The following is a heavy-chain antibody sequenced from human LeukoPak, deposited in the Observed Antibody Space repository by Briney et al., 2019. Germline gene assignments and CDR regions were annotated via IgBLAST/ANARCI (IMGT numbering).Heavy chain of an antibody. J-gene: IGHJ3*02. Sequence: PGGSLRLSCAASGFTFSSYSMNWVRQAPGKGLEWVSYISSSSSTIYYADSVKGRFTISRDNAKNSLYLQMNSLRAEDTAVYYCARDGLDRAIAAADAFDIWGQGTMVTVSS. CDR2: ISSSSSTI. V-gene: IGHV3-48*04. D-gene: IGHD6-13*01. CDR3: ARDGLDRAIAAADAFDI. CDR1: GFTFSSYS.